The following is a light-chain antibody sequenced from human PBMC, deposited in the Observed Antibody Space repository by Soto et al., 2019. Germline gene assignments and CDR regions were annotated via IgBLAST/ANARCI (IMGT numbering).Light chain of an antibody. CDR2: VIS. V-gene: IGKV3-20*01. CDR3: QQYVTSSPRT. CDR1: HTISSSY. J-gene: IGKJ1*01. Sequence: EIVVTQSPGTLSLSPGERATLSCRASHTISSSYLAWYQQKPGQAPRLLMYVISRRATGIPDRFSGRGSGPDFTLTITRLEPEDFAVYYCQQYVTSSPRTFGQGTKVEI.